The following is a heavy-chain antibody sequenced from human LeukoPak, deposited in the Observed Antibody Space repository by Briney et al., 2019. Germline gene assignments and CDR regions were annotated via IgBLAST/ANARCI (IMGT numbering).Heavy chain of an antibody. CDR3: ARDRGGDYDHVWRTYRQTFLFDY. D-gene: IGHD3-16*02. J-gene: IGHJ4*02. CDR1: GYTFSRYG. CDR2: ISANNGNT. Sequence: ASVKVSCKASGYTFSRYGISWVRQAPGQGPGWMGCISANNGNTDYAETFPGRVTMITDTSTRATYMVLRGLISDDTAVYYCARDRGGDYDHVWRTYRQTFLFDYWGQGTLVTVSS. V-gene: IGHV1-18*01.